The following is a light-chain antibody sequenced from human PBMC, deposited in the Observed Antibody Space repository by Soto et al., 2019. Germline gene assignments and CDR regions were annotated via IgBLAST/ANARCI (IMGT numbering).Light chain of an antibody. V-gene: IGKV3-15*01. J-gene: IGKJ1*01. CDR3: QQYKSGWT. Sequence: PQTTTTLALPPGDSATLSWRARQSVSSNLAWYQQKPGQAPRLLIYGASTRATGIPARFSGGGSGTEFTLTISSLQSEDFGVYYCQQYKSGWTFGQGTKVDIK. CDR2: GAS. CDR1: QSVSSN.